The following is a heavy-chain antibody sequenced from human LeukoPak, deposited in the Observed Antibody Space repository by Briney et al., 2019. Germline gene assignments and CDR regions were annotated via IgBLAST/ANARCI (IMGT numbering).Heavy chain of an antibody. Sequence: SETLSLTCTVSGGSISSSSAYWGWIRQPPGKGREWIGSIYYTKNTYYNPSLESRVTISADTSKNQFSLTLGSVSATDTAVYYCASPRGFSYGYFDYWGQGTLVTVSS. D-gene: IGHD5-18*01. CDR3: ASPRGFSYGYFDY. J-gene: IGHJ4*02. CDR1: GGSISSSSAY. V-gene: IGHV4-39*01. CDR2: IYYTKNT.